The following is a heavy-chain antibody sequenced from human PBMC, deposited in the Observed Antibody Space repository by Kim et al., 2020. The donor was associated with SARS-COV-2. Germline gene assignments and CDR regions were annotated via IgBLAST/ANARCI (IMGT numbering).Heavy chain of an antibody. CDR2: ISYDGSDK. Sequence: GGSLRLSCTASGFTFSSYAMHWVRQAPGKGLEWVAVISYDGSDKYYADSVKGRFTISRENSKNTLYLQMNSLRAEDTAVYYCAREGAVAGADAGYFDYWGQGTLVTVSS. D-gene: IGHD6-19*01. CDR3: AREGAVAGADAGYFDY. CDR1: GFTFSSYA. V-gene: IGHV3-30-3*01. J-gene: IGHJ4*02.